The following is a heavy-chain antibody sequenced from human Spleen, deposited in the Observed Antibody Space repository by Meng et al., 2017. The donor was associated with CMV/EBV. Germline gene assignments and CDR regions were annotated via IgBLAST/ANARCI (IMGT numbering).Heavy chain of an antibody. J-gene: IGHJ4*02. CDR1: GYTFISYA. D-gene: IGHD6-13*01. CDR2: IIPIFGTA. V-gene: IGHV1-69*05. Sequence: SVKVSCKASGYTFISYAISWVRQAPGQGLEWMGGIIPIFGTANYAQKFQGRVTITTDESTSTAYMELSSLRSEDTAVYYCARADSSSWYKYIYWGQGTLVTVSS. CDR3: ARADSSSWYKYIY.